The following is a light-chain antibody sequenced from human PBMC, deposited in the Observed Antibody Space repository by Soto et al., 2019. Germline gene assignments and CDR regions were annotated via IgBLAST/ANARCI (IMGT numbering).Light chain of an antibody. J-gene: IGKJ1*01. CDR2: WAS. Sequence: DIVMTQSPDSLAVSLGERATINCKSSQSVLYSSKNKNYLAWYQQKPGQPPKLLIYWASTRESGFPDRFSGSGSGTDFTLTISSLQAEDVAVYYCQQYYTTPRTFGQGTKVEIK. CDR1: QSVLYSSKNKNY. CDR3: QQYYTTPRT. V-gene: IGKV4-1*01.